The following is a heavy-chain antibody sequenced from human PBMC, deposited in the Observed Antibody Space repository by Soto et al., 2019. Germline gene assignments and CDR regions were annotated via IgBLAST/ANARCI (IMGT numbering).Heavy chain of an antibody. V-gene: IGHV3-7*01. CDR1: GFIFRNYW. CDR3: VIGRYSYGNVFDS. J-gene: IGHJ4*02. Sequence: EVQLVESGGGLVQPGGSLRLSCAASGFIFRNYWMSWVRQAPGKGLEWVANIKQDGSEKYYVDSVKGRFTISRDNAQNSLYRQMNILRAEDTAVYYCVIGRYSYGNVFDSWGQRALVTVSS. D-gene: IGHD5-18*01. CDR2: IKQDGSEK.